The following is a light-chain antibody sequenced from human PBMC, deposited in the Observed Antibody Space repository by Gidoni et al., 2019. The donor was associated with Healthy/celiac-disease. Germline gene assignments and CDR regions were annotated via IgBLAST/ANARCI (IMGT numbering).Light chain of an antibody. CDR3: QQRYSTPSWT. CDR1: QSISSY. J-gene: IGKJ1*01. Sequence: DITMTQSPSSLSASVRDRVTITCRASQSISSYLNGYQQKPGKAPKRLIYAASSLQSWGPSRFIGSGSWTDFTLTISSLQAEDFATYYCQQRYSTPSWTFXQXTKVEIK. CDR2: AAS. V-gene: IGKV1-39*01.